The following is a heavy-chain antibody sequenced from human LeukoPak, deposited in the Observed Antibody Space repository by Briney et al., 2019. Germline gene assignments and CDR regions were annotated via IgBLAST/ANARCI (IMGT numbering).Heavy chain of an antibody. D-gene: IGHD6-13*01. CDR2: IIPIFGTA. CDR1: GYTFTSYG. V-gene: IGHV1-69*13. Sequence: ASVKVSCKASGYTFTSYGISWVRQAPGQGLEWMGGIIPIFGTANYAQKFQGRVTITADESTSTAYMELSSLRSEDTAVYYCARSLEDSSSWYYFDYWGQGTLVTVSS. J-gene: IGHJ4*02. CDR3: ARSLEDSSSWYYFDY.